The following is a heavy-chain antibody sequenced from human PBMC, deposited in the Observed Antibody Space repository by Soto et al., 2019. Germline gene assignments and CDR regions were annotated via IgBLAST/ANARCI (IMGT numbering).Heavy chain of an antibody. CDR1: GGTFSSYA. V-gene: IGHV1-69*13. CDR2: IIPIFGTA. CDR3: ARHHGPTTSENWFDP. J-gene: IGHJ5*02. Sequence: SVNVSCKASGGTFSSYAISWVRQAPGQGLEWMGGIIPIFGTANYAQKFQGRVTITADESTSTAYMELRSLRSDDTAVYYCARHHGPTTSENWFDPWGQGTLVTVSS. D-gene: IGHD5-12*01.